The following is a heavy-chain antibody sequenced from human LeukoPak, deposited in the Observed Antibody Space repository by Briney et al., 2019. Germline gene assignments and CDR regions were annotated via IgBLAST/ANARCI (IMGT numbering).Heavy chain of an antibody. Sequence: PSETLSLTCAVYGGSFSGYYWRWIRQPPGKGLEWIGEINHSGSTNYNPSRKSRVTISVDTSKNQFSLKLSYVTAADTAVYYCARVFVQYQLPASGRRRDKVNLLDYWGQGTLVSVSS. J-gene: IGHJ4*02. CDR1: GGSFSGYY. V-gene: IGHV4-34*01. CDR2: INHSGST. CDR3: ARVFVQYQLPASGRRRDKVNLLDY. D-gene: IGHD2-2*01.